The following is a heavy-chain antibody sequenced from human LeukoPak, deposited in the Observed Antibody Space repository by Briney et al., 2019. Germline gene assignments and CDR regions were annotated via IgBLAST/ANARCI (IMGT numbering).Heavy chain of an antibody. Sequence: GRPLRLSCAASGFTFRNYAMHWVRQAPGKGLEWVALISYDGSNRYHADSVKGRFTISRDNSKNTLYLQKNSLRAEDTAVYYCARDLGFGELDYWGQGTLVTVSS. D-gene: IGHD3-10*01. CDR3: ARDLGFGELDY. V-gene: IGHV3-30-3*01. CDR1: GFTFRNYA. CDR2: ISYDGSNR. J-gene: IGHJ4*02.